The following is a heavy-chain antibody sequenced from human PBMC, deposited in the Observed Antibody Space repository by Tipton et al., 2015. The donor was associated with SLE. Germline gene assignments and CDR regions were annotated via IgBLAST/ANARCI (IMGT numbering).Heavy chain of an antibody. CDR1: GFTFGDYA. CDR3: ARKPNRDGYNYYWYFDL. Sequence: RSLRLSCITSGFTFGDYAMSWFRQAPGKGLEWVGFIRGKVYDGTTEYAASVKGRFTISRDDSKSIAYLQMNSLKTEDTAVYYCARKPNRDGYNYYWYFDLWGRGTLVTVSS. V-gene: IGHV3-49*03. CDR2: IRGKVYDGTT. J-gene: IGHJ2*01. D-gene: IGHD5-24*01.